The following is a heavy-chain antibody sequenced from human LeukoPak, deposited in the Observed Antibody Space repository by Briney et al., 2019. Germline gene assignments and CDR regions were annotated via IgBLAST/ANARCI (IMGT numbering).Heavy chain of an antibody. Sequence: PGRSLRLSYAASGFTFSSYGMHWVRQAPGKGLEWVAIIWYDGSNKYYADSVKGRFTISRDNSKNTLYLQMNSLRAEDTAVYYCARDMATINYAFDIWGQGTMVTVSS. J-gene: IGHJ3*02. CDR3: ARDMATINYAFDI. V-gene: IGHV3-33*01. D-gene: IGHD5-24*01. CDR1: GFTFSSYG. CDR2: IWYDGSNK.